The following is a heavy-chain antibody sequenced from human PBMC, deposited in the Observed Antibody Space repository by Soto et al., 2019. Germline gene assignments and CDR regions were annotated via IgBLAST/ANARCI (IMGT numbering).Heavy chain of an antibody. CDR2: INHSGST. Sequence: QVQLQQWGAGLLKPSETLSLTCAVYGGSFSGYYWSWIRQPPGKGLEWIGEINHSGSTNYNPSLKSLVTISVDTSKNQFSLKLSSVTAADTAVYYCARGSGMRYSNFFDYWGQGTLVTVSS. J-gene: IGHJ4*02. D-gene: IGHD6-13*01. CDR1: GGSFSGYY. CDR3: ARGSGMRYSNFFDY. V-gene: IGHV4-34*01.